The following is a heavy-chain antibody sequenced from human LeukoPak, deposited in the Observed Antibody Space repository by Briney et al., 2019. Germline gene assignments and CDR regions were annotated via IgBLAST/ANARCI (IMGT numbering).Heavy chain of an antibody. CDR3: ARDLKGVYSYGYSDY. J-gene: IGHJ4*02. D-gene: IGHD5-18*01. CDR1: GYTFTSYG. Sequence: GASVKVSCKASGYTFTSYGISWVRQAPGQGLEWMGWISAYNGNTNYAQKLQGRVTMTTDTSTSTAYMELRSLRSDDTAVYYCARDLKGVYSYGYSDYWGQGTLVTVSS. CDR2: ISAYNGNT. V-gene: IGHV1-18*01.